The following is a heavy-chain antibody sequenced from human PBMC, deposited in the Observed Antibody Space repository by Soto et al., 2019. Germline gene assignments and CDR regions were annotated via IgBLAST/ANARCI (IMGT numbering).Heavy chain of an antibody. D-gene: IGHD4-17*01. J-gene: IGHJ4*02. CDR1: GGTFSSYA. CDR2: IIPILGTA. V-gene: IGHV1-69*05. CDR3: ARDRSLYGDYEVRFDY. Sequence: QVQLVQSGAEVKKPGSSVKVSCKASGGTFSSYAISWVRQAPGQGLEWMGGIIPILGTANYAQKFPGRVTVTXXEXRXXGYVELSSLRCEDTAVYYCARDRSLYGDYEVRFDYWGQGTLVTVSS.